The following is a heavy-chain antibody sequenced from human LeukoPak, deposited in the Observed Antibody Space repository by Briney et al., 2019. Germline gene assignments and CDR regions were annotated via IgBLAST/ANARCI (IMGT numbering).Heavy chain of an antibody. CDR3: AGVLDSSSFVLDY. CDR1: GFTFSSNS. Sequence: PGGSLRLSCAASGFTFSSNSMNWVRQAPGKGLEWVSSISSSSSYIYYADSVKGRFTISRDNAKNSLYLQMNSLRAEDTAVYYCAGVLDSSSFVLDYWGQGTLVTVSS. V-gene: IGHV3-21*01. CDR2: ISSSSSYI. D-gene: IGHD6-13*01. J-gene: IGHJ4*02.